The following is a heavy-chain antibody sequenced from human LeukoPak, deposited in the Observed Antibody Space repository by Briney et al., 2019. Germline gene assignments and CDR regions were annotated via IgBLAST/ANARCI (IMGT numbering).Heavy chain of an antibody. D-gene: IGHD3-16*02. V-gene: IGHV4-4*02. J-gene: IGHJ3*02. Sequence: PSGTLSLTCAVSGGSISSSNWWSWVRQPPGKGLEWIGEIYHSGSTNYNPSLRSRVTISVDKSKNQFSLKLSSVTAADTAVYYCARAGLRLGELSLYFTDAFDIWGQGTMVTVSS. CDR1: GGSISSSNW. CDR2: IYHSGST. CDR3: ARAGLRLGELSLYFTDAFDI.